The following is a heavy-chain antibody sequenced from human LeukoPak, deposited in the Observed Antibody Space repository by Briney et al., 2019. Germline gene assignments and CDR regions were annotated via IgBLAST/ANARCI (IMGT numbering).Heavy chain of an antibody. Sequence: PGGSLRLSCAASGFTFSSYAMSWVRQAPGKRLEWVSAISGSGGSTYYADSVKGRFTISRDNSKNTLYLQMNSLRAEDTAVYYCAKDPKDYYYMDVWGKGTTVTVSS. CDR3: AKDPKDYYYMDV. V-gene: IGHV3-23*01. CDR1: GFTFSSYA. CDR2: ISGSGGST. J-gene: IGHJ6*03.